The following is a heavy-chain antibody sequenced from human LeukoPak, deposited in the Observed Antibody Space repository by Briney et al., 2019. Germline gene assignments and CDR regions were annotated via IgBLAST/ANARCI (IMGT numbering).Heavy chain of an antibody. Sequence: RAGGSLRLSCAASGFTFSNYAMSWVRQAPGKGLEWVSAISGSGGSTYYADSVKGRFTISRDNSKNTLYLQMNSLRAEDTAVYYCAKDMVGFQAAAGLDYWGQGTLVTVSS. CDR3: AKDMVGFQAAAGLDY. D-gene: IGHD6-13*01. CDR1: GFTFSNYA. V-gene: IGHV3-23*01. CDR2: ISGSGGST. J-gene: IGHJ4*02.